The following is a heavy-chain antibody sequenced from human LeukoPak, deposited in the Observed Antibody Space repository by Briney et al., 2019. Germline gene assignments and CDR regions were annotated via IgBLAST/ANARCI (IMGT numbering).Heavy chain of an antibody. Sequence: KASETLSLTCTVSGGSISSYYWSWIRQPPGKGLEWIGYIYYSGSTNYNPSLKSRVTISVDTSKNQFSLKLSSVTAADTAVYYCAREVYGGFDYWGQGTLVTVSS. CDR2: IYYSGST. CDR3: AREVYGGFDY. CDR1: GGSISSYY. D-gene: IGHD4-23*01. J-gene: IGHJ4*02. V-gene: IGHV4-59*01.